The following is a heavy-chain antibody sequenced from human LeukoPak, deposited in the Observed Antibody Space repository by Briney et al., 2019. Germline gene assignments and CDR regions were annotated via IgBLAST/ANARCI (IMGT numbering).Heavy chain of an antibody. V-gene: IGHV4-34*01. Sequence: SETLSLTCAVYGGSFSGCYWSWIRQPPGKGLEWIGEINHSGSTNYNPSLKSRVTISVDTSKNQFSLKLSSVTAADTAVYYCARSRGYCSGGSCHGYWGQGTLVTVSS. CDR2: INHSGST. CDR3: ARSRGYCSGGSCHGY. D-gene: IGHD2-15*01. J-gene: IGHJ4*02. CDR1: GGSFSGCY.